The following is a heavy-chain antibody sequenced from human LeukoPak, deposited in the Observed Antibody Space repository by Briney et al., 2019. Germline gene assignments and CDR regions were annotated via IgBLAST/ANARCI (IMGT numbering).Heavy chain of an antibody. J-gene: IGHJ4*02. CDR3: ARVLGHTDY. CDR1: GFTFSSYA. Sequence: GGSLRLSCAASGFTFSSYAMSWVRQAPGKGLEWVSSISSSSSYIYYADSVKGRFTISRDNAKNSLYLQMNSLRAEDTAVYYCARVLGHTDYWGQGTLVTVSS. V-gene: IGHV3-21*01. CDR2: ISSSSSYI. D-gene: IGHD1-26*01.